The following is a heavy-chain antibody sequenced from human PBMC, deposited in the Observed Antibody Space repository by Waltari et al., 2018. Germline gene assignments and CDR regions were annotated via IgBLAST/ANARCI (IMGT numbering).Heavy chain of an antibody. CDR3: ARGYRKAFDI. CDR2: IYSTGSTI. J-gene: IGHJ3*02. CDR1: GLPFSYFS. D-gene: IGHD5-12*01. V-gene: IGHV3-48*04. Sequence: EVQLVESGGGLVQPGGSLRLSCAASGLPFSYFSMNWVRQAPGKGLEWVSYIYSTGSTIYYADSVKGRFTISRDNAQNSLYLQMNSLRADDTAVYYCARGYRKAFDIWGQGTMVTVSS.